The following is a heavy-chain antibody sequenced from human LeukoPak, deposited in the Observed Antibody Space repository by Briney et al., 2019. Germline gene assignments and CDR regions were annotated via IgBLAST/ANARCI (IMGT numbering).Heavy chain of an antibody. Sequence: GGSLRLSCAASGFTFSSYAMSWVRQAPGKGLEWVSSISISGGSTYYADSVKGRFTIYRDNSKNTLYLQMNSLRAEDTAVYYCAKDRTGTSFFDYWGQGTLVTVSS. CDR2: ISISGGST. D-gene: IGHD1-1*01. CDR3: AKDRTGTSFFDY. CDR1: GFTFSSYA. V-gene: IGHV3-23*01. J-gene: IGHJ4*02.